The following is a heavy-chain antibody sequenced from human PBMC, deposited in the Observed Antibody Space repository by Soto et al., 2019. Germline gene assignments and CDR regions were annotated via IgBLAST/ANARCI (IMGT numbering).Heavy chain of an antibody. D-gene: IGHD5-12*01. CDR2: ISSSSSYI. Sequence: GGSLRLSCAASGFTFSSYSMNWVRQAPGKGLEWVSSISSSSSYIYYADSVKGRFTISRDNAKNSLYLQMNSLRAEDTAVYYYAWGRSGYSPNWFEPWGQRTLVTVSS. CDR3: AWGRSGYSPNWFEP. V-gene: IGHV3-21*01. J-gene: IGHJ5*02. CDR1: GFTFSSYS.